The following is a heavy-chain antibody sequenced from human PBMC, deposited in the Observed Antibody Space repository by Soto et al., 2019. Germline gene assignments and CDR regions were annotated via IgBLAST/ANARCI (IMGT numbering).Heavy chain of an antibody. V-gene: IGHV1-24*01. CDR1: GYTLTELS. J-gene: IGHJ4*02. CDR3: ATGRPPVTTRAAGLYYFGY. Sequence: QVQLVQSGAEVKKPGASVKVSCKVSGYTLTELSMHWVRQAPGKGLEWMGGFDPEDGETIYTQKFQGTITKTEGTSTDTAYMELSSLRSEDTAVYSRATGRPPVTTRAAGLYYFGYWGQGTLVTVSS. CDR2: FDPEDGET. D-gene: IGHD4-17*01.